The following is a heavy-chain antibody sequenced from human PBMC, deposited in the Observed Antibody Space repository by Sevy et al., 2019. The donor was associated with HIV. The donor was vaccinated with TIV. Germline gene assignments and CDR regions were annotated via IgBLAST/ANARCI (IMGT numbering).Heavy chain of an antibody. D-gene: IGHD3-10*01. CDR1: GFTFSSYG. Sequence: GGSLRLSCAASGFTFSSYGMHWVRQAPGKGLEWVAFIRYDGSNKYYADSVKGRFTISRDNSKNTQYLQMNSLRAEDTAVYYCTKDRWAGRDSQAPFDYWGQGTLVTVSS. J-gene: IGHJ4*02. CDR2: IRYDGSNK. V-gene: IGHV3-30*02. CDR3: TKDRWAGRDSQAPFDY.